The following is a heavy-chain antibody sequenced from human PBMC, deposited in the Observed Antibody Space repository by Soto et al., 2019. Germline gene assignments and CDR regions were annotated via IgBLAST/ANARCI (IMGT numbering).Heavy chain of an antibody. CDR1: GGSISSSSYY. Sequence: SETLPLTCTVSGGSISSSSYYWGWIRQPPGKGLEWIGSIYYSGSTYYNPSLKSRVTISVDTSKNQFSLKLSSVTAADTAVYYCARTTYYDFWSGYYYMDVWGKGTTVTVSS. D-gene: IGHD3-3*01. CDR3: ARTTYYDFWSGYYYMDV. V-gene: IGHV4-39*01. CDR2: IYYSGST. J-gene: IGHJ6*03.